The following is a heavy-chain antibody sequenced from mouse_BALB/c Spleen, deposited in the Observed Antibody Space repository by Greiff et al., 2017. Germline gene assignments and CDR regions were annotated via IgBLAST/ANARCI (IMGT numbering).Heavy chain of an antibody. CDR2: IWSGGST. CDR1: GFSLTSYG. V-gene: IGHV2-2*02. CDR3: ASPHRYIFAY. Sequence: VKLMESGPGLVQPSQSLSITCTVSGFSLTSYGVHWVRQSPGKGLEWLGVIWSGGSTDYNAAFISRLSISKDNSKSQVFFKMNSLQANDTAIYYCASPHRYIFAYWGQGTLVTVSA. J-gene: IGHJ3*01. D-gene: IGHD2-14*01.